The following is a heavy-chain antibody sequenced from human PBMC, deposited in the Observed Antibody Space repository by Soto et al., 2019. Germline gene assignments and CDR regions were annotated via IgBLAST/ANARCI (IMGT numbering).Heavy chain of an antibody. D-gene: IGHD4-4*01. CDR2: VSSDGSST. CDR3: ARGLPNYSSFDS. V-gene: IGHV3-74*01. CDR1: GFTFSSYW. J-gene: IGHJ4*02. Sequence: EVQLVESGGGLVQPGESLRLSCAASGFTFSSYWMHWIRQAPGKGLVWVSRVSSDGSSTVYATSVKGRLTISRDNAKNTLYLQMNSLSDKDTAVYYCARGLPNYSSFDSWGQGTPVTVSS.